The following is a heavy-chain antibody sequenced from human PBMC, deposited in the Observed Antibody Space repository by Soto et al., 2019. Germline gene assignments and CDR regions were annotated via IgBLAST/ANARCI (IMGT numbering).Heavy chain of an antibody. CDR3: ARIPVDTSMIYWLDP. CDR1: GYTFTGYY. J-gene: IGHJ5*02. Sequence: ASVKVSCKASGYTFTGYYMHWVRQAPGQGLEWMGWINPNSGGTNYAQKFQGRVTMTRDTSISTAYMKLTSVTAADTAVYYCARIPVDTSMIYWLDPWGQGTLVTVSS. D-gene: IGHD5-18*01. V-gene: IGHV1-2*02. CDR2: INPNSGGT.